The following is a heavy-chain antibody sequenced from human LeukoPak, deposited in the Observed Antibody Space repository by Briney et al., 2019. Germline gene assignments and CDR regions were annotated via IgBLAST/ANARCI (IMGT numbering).Heavy chain of an antibody. CDR3: AKLERDFYYFDY. J-gene: IGHJ4*02. D-gene: IGHD1-1*01. V-gene: IGHV3-23*01. Sequence: GGSLRLSCAASEFSVGSNYMTWVRQAPGKGLEWVSAISGSGGSTYYADSVKGRFTISRDNSKNTLYLQMNSLRAEDTAVYYCAKLERDFYYFDYWGQGTLVTVSS. CDR1: EFSVGSNY. CDR2: ISGSGGST.